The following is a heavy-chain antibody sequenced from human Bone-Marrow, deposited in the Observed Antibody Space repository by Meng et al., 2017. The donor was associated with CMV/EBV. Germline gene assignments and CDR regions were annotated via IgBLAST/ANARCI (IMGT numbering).Heavy chain of an antibody. V-gene: IGHV4-34*01. CDR2: INHSGST. D-gene: IGHD3-22*01. Sequence: YWSCSRHPRWKRLEWGGEINHSGSTHYNPDLKYRGTIAVDTSNNQFSLKLSSVTAPDTAVFYCARGTRPYYDSSGYFKYYDYCMDVWGQGTTVTVSS. J-gene: IGHJ6*02. CDR1: Y. CDR3: ARGTRPYYDSSGYFKYYDYCMDV.